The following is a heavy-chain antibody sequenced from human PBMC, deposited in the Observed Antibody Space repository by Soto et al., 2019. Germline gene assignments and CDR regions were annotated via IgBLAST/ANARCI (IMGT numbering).Heavy chain of an antibody. CDR2: IYYSGST. CDR3: ARHSETYYDFWSGYYYPNWFDP. D-gene: IGHD3-3*01. V-gene: IGHV4-59*08. Sequence: PSETLSLTCTVSGGSISSYYWSWIRQPPGKGLEWIGYIYYSGSTNYNPSLKSRVTISVDTSKNQFSLKLSSVTAADTAVYYCARHSETYYDFWSGYYYPNWFDPWGQGTLVTVSS. J-gene: IGHJ5*02. CDR1: GGSISSYY.